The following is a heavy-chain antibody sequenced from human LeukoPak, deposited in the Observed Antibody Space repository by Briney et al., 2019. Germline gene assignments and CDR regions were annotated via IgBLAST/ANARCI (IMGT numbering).Heavy chain of an antibody. J-gene: IGHJ1*01. CDR3: VRGRGDYGDYVYFQH. CDR2: INHSGST. Sequence: SETLSLTCAVYGGSFSGYYWSWIRQPPGKGLEWIGEINHSGSTNYNPSLKSRVTISVDTSKNQFSLKLSSVTAADTAVYYCVRGRGDYGDYVYFQHWGQGTLVTVSS. D-gene: IGHD4-17*01. CDR1: GGSFSGYY. V-gene: IGHV4-34*01.